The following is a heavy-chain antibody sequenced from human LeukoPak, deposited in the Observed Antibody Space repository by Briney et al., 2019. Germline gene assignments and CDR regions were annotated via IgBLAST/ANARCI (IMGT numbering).Heavy chain of an antibody. CDR1: GYTFTGYY. CDR3: ARDVLSGWIGEDPFYFDY. J-gene: IGHJ4*02. CDR2: INPNSGGT. Sequence: ASVKVSCKASGYTFTGYYMHWVRQAPGQGLEWMGWINPNSGGTNYAQKFQGRVTMTRDTSISTAYMELSRLRSDDTAVYYCARDVLSGWIGEDPFYFDYWGQGTLVTVSS. D-gene: IGHD6-19*01. V-gene: IGHV1-2*02.